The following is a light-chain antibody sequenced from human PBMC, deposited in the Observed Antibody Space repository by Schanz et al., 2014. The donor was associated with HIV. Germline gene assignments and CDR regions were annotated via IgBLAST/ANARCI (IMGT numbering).Light chain of an antibody. Sequence: DIQMTQSPSSLSASVGVRVTLTCRASQSISSYLNWYQQKPGKAPKLLIYAASSLQSGVPSRFSGSGSGTDFTFTISSLQPEDIATYYCQQLNSYPLTFGGGTKVEIK. CDR1: QSISSY. CDR3: QQLNSYPLT. CDR2: AAS. J-gene: IGKJ4*01. V-gene: IGKV1-39*01.